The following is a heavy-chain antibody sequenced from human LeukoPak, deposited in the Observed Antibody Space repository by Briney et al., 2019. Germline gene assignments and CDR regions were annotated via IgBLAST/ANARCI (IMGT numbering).Heavy chain of an antibody. Sequence: GGSLRLSCAASGFTSSSYSMNWVRQAPGKGLEWVSSISSSSSYIYYADSVKGRFTISRDNAKNSLYLQMNSLRAEDTAVYYCARGGTTQIDPWGQGTLVTVSS. D-gene: IGHD1-26*01. CDR1: GFTSSSYS. J-gene: IGHJ5*02. V-gene: IGHV3-21*01. CDR3: ARGGTTQIDP. CDR2: ISSSSSYI.